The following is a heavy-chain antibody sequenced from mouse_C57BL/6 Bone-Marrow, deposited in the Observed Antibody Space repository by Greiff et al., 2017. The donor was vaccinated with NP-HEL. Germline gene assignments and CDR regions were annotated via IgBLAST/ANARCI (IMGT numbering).Heavy chain of an antibody. CDR3: ARRTTAYYFDY. V-gene: IGHV5-6*02. CDR2: ISSGSSYT. Sequence: EVKLQESGGDLVKPGGSPKLSCAASGFTFSSYGMSWVRQTPDKRLEWVATISSGSSYTYYPDSVKGRFTISKDNAKNTLYLQMSRLKSVDTAMYYCARRTTAYYFDYWGQGTTLTVSS. D-gene: IGHD1-2*01. J-gene: IGHJ2*01. CDR1: GFTFSSYG.